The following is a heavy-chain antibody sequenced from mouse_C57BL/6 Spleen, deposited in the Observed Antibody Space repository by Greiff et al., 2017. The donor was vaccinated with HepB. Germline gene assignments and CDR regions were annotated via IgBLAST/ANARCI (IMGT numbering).Heavy chain of an antibody. Sequence: VQLQQSGAELVRPGASVTLSCKASGYTFTDYEMHWVKQTPVHGLEWIGAIDTETGGTAYNQKFKGKVILTADNAYSTAYMELRSLTSEDSAVYYCTRLRYYAEYFDVWGTGTTVTVSS. D-gene: IGHD1-1*01. J-gene: IGHJ1*03. CDR2: IDTETGGT. CDR3: TRLRYYAEYFDV. CDR1: GYTFTDYE. V-gene: IGHV1-15*01.